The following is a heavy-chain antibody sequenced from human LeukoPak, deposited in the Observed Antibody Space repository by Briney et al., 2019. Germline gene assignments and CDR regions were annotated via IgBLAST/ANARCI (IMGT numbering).Heavy chain of an antibody. CDR2: ISNDGFHI. V-gene: IGHV3-21*04. Sequence: AGGSLRLSCAVSGFTFSDYSMHWVRQAPGKGLEWVSSISNDGFHIYYADSVKGRFTASRDNAQNSLYLQMNSLRVEDTAVYYCARHPNSNWDYWGQGTLVTVSS. D-gene: IGHD6-13*01. CDR1: GFTFSDYS. CDR3: ARHPNSNWDY. J-gene: IGHJ4*02.